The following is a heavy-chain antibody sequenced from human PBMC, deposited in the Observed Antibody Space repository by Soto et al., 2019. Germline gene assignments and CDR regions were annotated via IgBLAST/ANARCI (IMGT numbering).Heavy chain of an antibody. Sequence: EVHLLESGGDLVQPGGSLRLYCTASGLTFSTYAMSWVRQAPGKGLEWVSAIGGSGTGGRTYYADSVKGRFTISRDNSKNTVYLQMTSLRADDTAVYYCATSPGGLDGYNSDYYGMDVWGQGTTVTVSS. J-gene: IGHJ6*02. CDR1: GLTFSTYA. CDR2: IGGSGTGGRT. D-gene: IGHD5-12*01. V-gene: IGHV3-23*01. CDR3: ATSPGGLDGYNSDYYGMDV.